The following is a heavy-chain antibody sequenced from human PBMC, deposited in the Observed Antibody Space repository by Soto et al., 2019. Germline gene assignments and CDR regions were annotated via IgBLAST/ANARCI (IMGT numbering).Heavy chain of an antibody. D-gene: IGHD2-2*02. V-gene: IGHV4-34*01. CDR3: ASLPDTVYYYYGMDV. J-gene: IGHJ6*02. CDR2: INHSGST. CDR1: GGTFRGYY. Sequence: XXTLSLPYAVYGGTFRGYYWRWILQPPGKGLEWIGEINHSGSTNYNPSLKSRVTISVDTSKNQFSLKLSSVTAADTAVYYCASLPDTVYYYYGMDVWGQGTTVTV.